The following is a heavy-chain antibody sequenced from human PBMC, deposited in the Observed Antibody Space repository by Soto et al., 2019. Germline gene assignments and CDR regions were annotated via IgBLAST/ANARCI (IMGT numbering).Heavy chain of an antibody. J-gene: IGHJ4*02. V-gene: IGHV4-61*01. CDR2: IYYSGST. CDR3: ASWVAIVITFGGVIVIMVSLDY. D-gene: IGHD3-16*02. Sequence: SETLSLTCTVSGGSVSSGSYYWSWIRQPPGKGLEWIGYIYYSGSTNYNPSLKSRVTISVDTSKNQFSLKLSSVTAADTAVYYCASWVAIVITFGGVIVIMVSLDYWGQGTLVTVSS. CDR1: GGSVSSGSYY.